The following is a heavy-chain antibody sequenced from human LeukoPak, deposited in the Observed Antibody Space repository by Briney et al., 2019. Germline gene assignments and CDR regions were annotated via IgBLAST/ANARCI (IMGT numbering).Heavy chain of an antibody. J-gene: IGHJ4*02. D-gene: IGHD3-22*01. Sequence: PSETLSLTCAVYGGSFSGYYWSWIRQPPGKGLEWIGEINHSGSTNYNPSLKSRVTISVDTSKNQFSLKLSSVTAADTAVYYCARGRGTMIVVFDYWGQGTLVTVSS. CDR1: GGSFSGYY. CDR2: INHSGST. V-gene: IGHV4-34*01. CDR3: ARGRGTMIVVFDY.